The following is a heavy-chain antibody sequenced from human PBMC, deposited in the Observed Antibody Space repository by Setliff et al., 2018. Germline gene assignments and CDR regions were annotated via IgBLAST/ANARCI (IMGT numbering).Heavy chain of an antibody. Sequence: GASVKVSCKASGYTFTSHYMHWVRQAPGLGLEWMGTINPSSGRTSYAQKFQGRVTMTRDTSTSTVYMDIGSLRSEDTAVYYCARDVFPYHYEGAFDIWGQGTMFTVSS. CDR3: ARDVFPYHYEGAFDI. D-gene: IGHD3-22*01. V-gene: IGHV1-46*01. CDR2: INPSSGRT. J-gene: IGHJ3*02. CDR1: GYTFTSHY.